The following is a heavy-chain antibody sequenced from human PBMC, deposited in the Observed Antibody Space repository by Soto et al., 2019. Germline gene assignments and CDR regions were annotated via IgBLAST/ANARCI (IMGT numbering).Heavy chain of an antibody. J-gene: IGHJ6*02. CDR1: GLTFDDYT. D-gene: IGHD3-22*01. CDR2: ISWDGGST. CDR3: AKDMVYYDSSGYSGMDV. V-gene: IGHV3-43*01. Sequence: PGGSLRLSCAASGLTFDDYTMHWVRQAPGKGLEWVSLISWDGGSTYYADSVKGRFTISRDNSKNSLYLQMNSLRTEDTALYYCAKDMVYYDSSGYSGMDVWGQGTTVTVSS.